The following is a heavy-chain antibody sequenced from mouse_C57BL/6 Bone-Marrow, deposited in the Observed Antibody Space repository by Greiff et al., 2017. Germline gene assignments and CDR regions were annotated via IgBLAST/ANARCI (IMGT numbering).Heavy chain of an antibody. D-gene: IGHD1-1*01. Sequence: EVMLVESGGGLVQPGGSLKLSCAASGFTFSDYYMYWVRQTPEKRLEWVAYISNGGGSTYYPDTVKGRFTISRDNAKNTLYLQMSRLKSEDTAMYYCARPITTVRGDYWGQGTSVTVSS. CDR3: ARPITTVRGDY. CDR1: GFTFSDYY. V-gene: IGHV5-12*01. CDR2: ISNGGGST. J-gene: IGHJ4*01.